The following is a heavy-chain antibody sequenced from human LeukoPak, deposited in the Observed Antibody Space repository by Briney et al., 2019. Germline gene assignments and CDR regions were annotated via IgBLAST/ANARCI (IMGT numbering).Heavy chain of an antibody. D-gene: IGHD6-19*01. CDR2: ISWNSGYI. V-gene: IGHV3-9*01. Sequence: GGSLRLSCAASGFTFDNYAMHWVRQAPGKGLEWLSIISWNSGYIGYADSVKGRFTISGDNAKKSLDLQMNSLRAEDTAFYYCAKVRGTYSSGYFFDYWGQGTLVTVSS. CDR1: GFTFDNYA. CDR3: AKVRGTYSSGYFFDY. J-gene: IGHJ4*02.